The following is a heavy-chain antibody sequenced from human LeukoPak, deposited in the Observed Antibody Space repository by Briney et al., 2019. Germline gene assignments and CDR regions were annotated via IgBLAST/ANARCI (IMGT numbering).Heavy chain of an antibody. J-gene: IGHJ3*02. Sequence: GGSLRLSCAASGFTFSDYYMSWIRQAPGKGLEWVSYISSRGSTIYYADSVKGRFTISRDNAKNSLYLQMNSLRAEDTAVYYCARERWGHDRDAFDIWGQGTMVTVSS. CDR2: ISSRGSTI. D-gene: IGHD3-22*01. CDR3: ARERWGHDRDAFDI. CDR1: GFTFSDYY. V-gene: IGHV3-11*01.